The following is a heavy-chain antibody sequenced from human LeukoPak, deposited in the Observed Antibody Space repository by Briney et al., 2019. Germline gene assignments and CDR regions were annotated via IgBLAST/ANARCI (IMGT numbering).Heavy chain of an antibody. CDR2: IIPIFGTA. CDR3: ARLPLTGYSRGYYYGMDV. V-gene: IGHV1-69*13. Sequence: ASVKVSCKASGGTFSRYAISWVRQAPGQGLEWMGGIIPIFGTANHAQKFQGRVTIAADESTSTAYMELSSLRSEDTAVYYCARLPLTGYSRGYYYGMDVWGQGTTVTVSS. D-gene: IGHD3-9*01. CDR1: GGTFSRYA. J-gene: IGHJ6*02.